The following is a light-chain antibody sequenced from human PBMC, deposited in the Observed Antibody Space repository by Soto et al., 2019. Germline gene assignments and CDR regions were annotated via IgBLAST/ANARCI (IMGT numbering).Light chain of an antibody. J-gene: IGLJ2*01. CDR3: SSYTDSSSVI. CDR1: RSDIGNYNY. Sequence: QSVLTQPASVSGSPGQSITISCSGTRSDIGNYNYVSWYQQHPGKAPKLMIYDVTKRPSGVSSRFSGSKSGNAASLTISCLQAEDEAEYYCSSYTDSSSVIFGGGTKLTVL. V-gene: IGLV2-14*03. CDR2: DVT.